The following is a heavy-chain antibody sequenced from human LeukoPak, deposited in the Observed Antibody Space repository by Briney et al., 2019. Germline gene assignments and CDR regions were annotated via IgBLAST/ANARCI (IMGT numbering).Heavy chain of an antibody. Sequence: PSETLSLTCTVSGGSISSGSYYWSWIRQPAGKGLEWIGCIYTSGSTNYNPSLKSRVTISVDTSKNQFSLKLSSVTAADTAVYYCAREPLRRDYDFWSGYYTTEFDYWGQGTLVTVSS. D-gene: IGHD3-3*01. CDR2: IYTSGST. CDR1: GGSISSGSYY. J-gene: IGHJ4*02. V-gene: IGHV4-61*02. CDR3: AREPLRRDYDFWSGYYTTEFDY.